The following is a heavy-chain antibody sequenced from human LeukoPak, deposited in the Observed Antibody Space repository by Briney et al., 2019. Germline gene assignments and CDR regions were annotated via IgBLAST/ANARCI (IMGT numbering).Heavy chain of an antibody. CDR1: GGSISSSSYY. J-gene: IGHJ4*02. Sequence: PSETLSLTCTVSGGSISSSSYYWGWIRQPPGKGLEWIGSIYYSGSTYYNPSLKSRVTISVDTSKNQFSLKLSSVTAADTAVYYCARGPATVTTRILDYWGQGTLVTVSS. CDR2: IYYSGST. CDR3: ARGPATVTTRILDY. V-gene: IGHV4-39*01. D-gene: IGHD4-11*01.